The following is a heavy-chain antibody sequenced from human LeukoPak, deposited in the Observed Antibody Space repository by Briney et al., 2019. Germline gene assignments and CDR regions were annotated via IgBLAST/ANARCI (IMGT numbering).Heavy chain of an antibody. V-gene: IGHV4-31*03. CDR1: GGSISSGDYS. J-gene: IGHJ6*02. Sequence: SQTLSLICIVSGGSISSGDYSWTWIRQHPEKGLEWIGYIYNSGSTSYKPSLKSRVTISEDTSQNQFSLKLSSVTAADTAVYYCARHTRNHGMEVWGQGTTVTVSS. CDR3: ARHTRNHGMEV. CDR2: IYNSGST. D-gene: IGHD1-14*01.